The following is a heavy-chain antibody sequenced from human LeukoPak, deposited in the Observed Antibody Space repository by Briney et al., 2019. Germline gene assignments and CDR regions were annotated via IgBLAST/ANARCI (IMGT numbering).Heavy chain of an antibody. J-gene: IGHJ4*02. CDR2: IYSGGST. CDR1: GFTVSSNY. V-gene: IGHV3-53*01. CDR3: AKDQYYYDSSGYYYYFDY. Sequence: GGSLRLSCAASGFTVSSNYMSWVRQAPGKGLEWVSVIYSGGSTYYADSVKGRFTISRDNAKKSLYLQMNSLRAEDTAVYYCAKDQYYYDSSGYYYYFDYWGQGTLVTVSS. D-gene: IGHD3-22*01.